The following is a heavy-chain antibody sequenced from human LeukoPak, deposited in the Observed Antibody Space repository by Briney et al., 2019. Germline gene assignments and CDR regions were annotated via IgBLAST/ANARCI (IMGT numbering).Heavy chain of an antibody. Sequence: ASVKVSCKVSGYTLTELSMHWVRQAPGKGLEWMGGFDPEDGETIYAQKFQGRVTMTEDTSTDTAYMELSSLRSEDTAVYYCAVGGIAAAGLYYYYMDVWGEGTTVTVSS. D-gene: IGHD6-13*01. CDR2: FDPEDGET. V-gene: IGHV1-24*01. J-gene: IGHJ6*03. CDR3: AVGGIAAAGLYYYYMDV. CDR1: GYTLTELS.